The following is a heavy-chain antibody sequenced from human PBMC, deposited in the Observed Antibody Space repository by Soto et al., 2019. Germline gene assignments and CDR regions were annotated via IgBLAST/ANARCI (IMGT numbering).Heavy chain of an antibody. D-gene: IGHD1-1*01. CDR1: GQSFSGHS. CDR3: ARGSGIVALPGELEDVKYDY. V-gene: IGHV4-34*01. J-gene: IGHJ4*02. Sequence: QVQLQQWGAGLVKPSETLSLSCAVYGQSFSGHSWAWIRQPPGKGLEWIGEINDSGSTYYNPSLKNPVTISTDTSKNQFSLKLSSVSAADTAAYFCARGSGIVALPGELEDVKYDYWGQGTLVNVSS. CDR2: INDSGST.